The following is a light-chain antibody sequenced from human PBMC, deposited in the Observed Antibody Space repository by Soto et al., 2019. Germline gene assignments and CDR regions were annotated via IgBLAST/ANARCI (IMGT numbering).Light chain of an antibody. J-gene: IGKJ4*01. CDR3: QQRAHWLS. Sequence: EIVLTQSPATLSLSPGERATLSCRASQSVDSYLAWYQQRPGQTPRLLIYDASNRATATPGRFSGSGSGTDFTLIISSLEPEDFAIYYCQQRAHWLSFGGGTKVEIK. V-gene: IGKV3-11*01. CDR1: QSVDSY. CDR2: DAS.